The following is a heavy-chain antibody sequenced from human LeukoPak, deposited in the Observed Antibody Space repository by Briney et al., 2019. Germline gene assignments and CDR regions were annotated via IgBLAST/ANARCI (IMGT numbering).Heavy chain of an antibody. CDR2: ISGSGGST. Sequence: GGSLRLSCAASGLTFSSYAMSWVRQAPGKGLKWVSAISGSGGSTYYADSVKGRFTISRDNSKNTLYLQMNSLRAEDTAVYYCAKDLYCSSTSCYGGASNWFDPWGQGTLVTVSS. J-gene: IGHJ5*02. CDR3: AKDLYCSSTSCYGGASNWFDP. CDR1: GLTFSSYA. V-gene: IGHV3-23*01. D-gene: IGHD2-2*01.